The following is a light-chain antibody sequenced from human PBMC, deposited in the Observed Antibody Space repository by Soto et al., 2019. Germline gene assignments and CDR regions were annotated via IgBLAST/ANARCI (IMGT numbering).Light chain of an antibody. J-gene: IGKJ1*01. CDR3: HQSNDWWT. CDR2: GAS. Sequence: EIVLTQSPGTLSLSPGERATLSCRASQSVTNSYLAWYQQKPGQAPRLLIYGASTRATGIPARFSGSGSGTEFTLTISSLQSEDFAVYYCHQSNDWWTFGQGTKVDIK. V-gene: IGKV3-15*01. CDR1: QSVTNSY.